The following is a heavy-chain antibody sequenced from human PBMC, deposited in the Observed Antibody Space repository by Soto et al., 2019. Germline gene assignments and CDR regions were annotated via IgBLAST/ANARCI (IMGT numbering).Heavy chain of an antibody. CDR2: INWNSGRI. CDR3: VKGGNRHYDFWSDY. Sequence: DVQLVESGGGLVQPGRSLRLSCAASGFTFDDYAMHWVRQAPGKGLEWVSGINWNSGRIVYADSVKGRFTISRDNAKNSLYLQMNSLRAEDTALYYCVKGGNRHYDFWSDYWGQGTLVTVSS. CDR1: GFTFDDYA. V-gene: IGHV3-9*01. D-gene: IGHD3-3*01. J-gene: IGHJ4*02.